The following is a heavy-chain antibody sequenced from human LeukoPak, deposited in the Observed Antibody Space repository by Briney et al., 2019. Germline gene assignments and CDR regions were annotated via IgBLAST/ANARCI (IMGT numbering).Heavy chain of an antibody. Sequence: GGSLRLSCAASGFTFSSYSMNWVRQAPGKGLEWVSSISSSSSYIYYADSVKGRSTISRDNAKNSLYLQMNSLRAEDTAVYYCARFQDDSDAFDIWGQGTMVTVSS. CDR3: ARFQDDSDAFDI. J-gene: IGHJ3*02. D-gene: IGHD3-3*01. CDR1: GFTFSSYS. V-gene: IGHV3-21*01. CDR2: ISSSSSYI.